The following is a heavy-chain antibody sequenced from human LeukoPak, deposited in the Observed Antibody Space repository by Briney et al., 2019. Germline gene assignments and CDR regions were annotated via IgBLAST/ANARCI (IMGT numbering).Heavy chain of an antibody. Sequence: GRSRRLSCTASGFTFSSYGMHWVRQAPGKGLERVAVISYDGSNKYYADSVKGRFTISRDNSKNTLYLQMNSLRAEDTAVYYCAKDLSSGWYGYFDYWGQGTLVTVSS. CDR1: GFTFSSYG. D-gene: IGHD6-19*01. CDR2: ISYDGSNK. CDR3: AKDLSSGWYGYFDY. V-gene: IGHV3-30*18. J-gene: IGHJ4*02.